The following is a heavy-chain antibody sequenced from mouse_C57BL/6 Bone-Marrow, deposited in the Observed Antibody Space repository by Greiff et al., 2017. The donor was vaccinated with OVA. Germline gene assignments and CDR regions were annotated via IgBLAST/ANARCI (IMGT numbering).Heavy chain of an antibody. J-gene: IGHJ4*01. CDR1: GFSLPSSA. CDR2: IWIGGGT. V-gene: IGHV2-9-1*01. Sequence: VQRVESGPGLVAPSQSLSITCTVSGFSLPSSAISRVRQPPGTGLVWLGVIWIGGGTNYNSAFKSRLSISKDNSKSQVFLKMNSLQTDDTARYYCASALYRWGYAMDYWGQGTSVTVSS. D-gene: IGHD1-1*01. CDR3: ASALYRWGYAMDY.